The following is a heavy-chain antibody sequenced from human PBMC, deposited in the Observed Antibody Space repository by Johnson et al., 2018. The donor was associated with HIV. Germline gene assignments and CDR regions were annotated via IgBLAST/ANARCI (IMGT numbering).Heavy chain of an antibody. J-gene: IGHJ3*02. V-gene: IGHV3-9*01. CDR3: EGGHSSSSDAFDI. CDR2: ISWNSGRL. Sequence: VQLVESGGGLVQPGRSLRLSCAASGFTFDDYTMHWVRQAPEKGLEWVSSISWNSGRLVYADSVKGRFTISRDNPKNTRCLQMNSLRAEDTAVYYCEGGHSSSSDAFDIWGQGTMVTVSS. D-gene: IGHD6-6*01. CDR1: GFTFDDYT.